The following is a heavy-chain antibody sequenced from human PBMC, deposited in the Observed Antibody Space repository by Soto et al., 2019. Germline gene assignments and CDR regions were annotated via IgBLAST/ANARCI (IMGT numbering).Heavy chain of an antibody. D-gene: IGHD5-18*01. J-gene: IGHJ2*01. CDR1: EGAFSSYA. V-gene: IGHV1-69*01. CDR2: NLPLFNIS. Sequence: QVQLVQSGAEVKKPGSSVKVSCKASEGAFSSYAISWVRQAPGQGLEWMGGNLPLFNISNYAQKFQGRVTITADEPTSTAYMDLSNLTSEDTAVYYCASRRLGSGSWYFDLWGRGTLITVSS. CDR3: ASRRLGSGSWYFDL.